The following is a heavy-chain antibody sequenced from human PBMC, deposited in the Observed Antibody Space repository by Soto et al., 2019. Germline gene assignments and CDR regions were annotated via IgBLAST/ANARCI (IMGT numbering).Heavy chain of an antibody. CDR3: VRVVAIPGYPDN. V-gene: IGHV1-69*14. CDR1: GATFSSYA. J-gene: IGHJ4*02. CDR2: IVPTVDTS. D-gene: IGHD5-12*01. Sequence: QVQLVQSGAGVRQPASSVKVSCKTSGATFSSYAITWVRQAPGQGLEWMGGIVPTVDTSTYAQKFQGRVTITADKFTNTVYMELSSLRSDDTAVYYCVRVVAIPGYPDNWGQGTLVTVSS.